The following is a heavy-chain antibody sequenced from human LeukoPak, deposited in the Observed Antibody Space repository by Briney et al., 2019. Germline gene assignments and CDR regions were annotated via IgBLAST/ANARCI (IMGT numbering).Heavy chain of an antibody. J-gene: IGHJ1*01. D-gene: IGHD3-22*01. Sequence: AAVNVSRKASRYTFTSYGISGVRQAPGQGVEWMGCISSYNGNTNNPQKLQGRVTMTTDTSTSTAYMELRSLRSDDTAVYYCARGGRPYYYDSSGYQKVEYFQHWGQGTLVTVSS. CDR2: ISSYNGNT. CDR3: ARGGRPYYYDSSGYQKVEYFQH. CDR1: RYTFTSYG. V-gene: IGHV1-18*01.